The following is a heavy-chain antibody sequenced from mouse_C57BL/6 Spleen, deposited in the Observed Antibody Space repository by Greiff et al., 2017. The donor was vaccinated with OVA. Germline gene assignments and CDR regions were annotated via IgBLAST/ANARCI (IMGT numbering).Heavy chain of an antibody. D-gene: IGHD2-4*01. Sequence: VQLQQSGPVLVKPGASVKMSCKASGYTFTDYYMNWVKQSHGKSLEWIGVINPYNGGTSYNQKFKGKATLTVNKSSSTAYMELNSLTSEDSAVYYCAGDNYDYGEGYYAMDYWGQGTSVTVSS. CDR1: GYTFTDYY. V-gene: IGHV1-19*01. J-gene: IGHJ4*01. CDR3: AGDNYDYGEGYYAMDY. CDR2: INPYNGGT.